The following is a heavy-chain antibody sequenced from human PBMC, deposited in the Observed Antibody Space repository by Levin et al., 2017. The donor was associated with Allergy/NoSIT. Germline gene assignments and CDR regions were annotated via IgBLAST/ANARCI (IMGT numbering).Heavy chain of an antibody. CDR1: GGSISSGSYY. V-gene: IGHV4-61*02. CDR3: ARAKVGSEH. CDR2: IYSSGSA. J-gene: IGHJ4*02. Sequence: SETLSLTCKVSGGSISSGSYYWSWIRQPAAKGLEWIGRIYSSGSANYNPSLKSRVTISVDTSKNQFSLKLSSVTAADTAVYYCARAKVGSEHWGQGTLVTVSS. D-gene: IGHD3-10*01.